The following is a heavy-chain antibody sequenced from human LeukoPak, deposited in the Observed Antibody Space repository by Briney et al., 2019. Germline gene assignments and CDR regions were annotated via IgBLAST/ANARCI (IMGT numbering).Heavy chain of an antibody. CDR2: ICWNSGSI. D-gene: IGHD3-10*01. Sequence: GRSLRLSCAASGFTFDDYAMHWVRQAPGKGLEWVSGICWNSGSIGYADSVKCRFTIYKDNAKNSLYLQMNSLRAEDTALYYCAKDIGGGDDAFDIWGQGTMVNVSS. CDR3: AKDIGGGDDAFDI. J-gene: IGHJ3*02. CDR1: GFTFDDYA. V-gene: IGHV3-9*01.